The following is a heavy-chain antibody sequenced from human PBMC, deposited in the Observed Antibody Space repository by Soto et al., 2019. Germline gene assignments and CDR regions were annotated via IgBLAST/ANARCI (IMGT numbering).Heavy chain of an antibody. CDR2: ISTYNGNT. J-gene: IGHJ2*01. CDR3: ARDVDYDDNSGYYILRYFDR. Sequence: QVQLVQSGAEVKKPGASVKVSCKASGYTFTSYGVTWVRQAPGQGLEWMGWISTYNGNTNYAQNLQGRVTMTTDTSTSTAYMELRSLRSDDTAVYYGARDVDYDDNSGYYILRYFDRWGRGTLVTVSA. V-gene: IGHV1-18*01. D-gene: IGHD3-22*01. CDR1: GYTFTSYG.